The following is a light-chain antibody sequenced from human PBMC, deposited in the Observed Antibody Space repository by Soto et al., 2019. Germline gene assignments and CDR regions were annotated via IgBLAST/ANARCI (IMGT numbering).Light chain of an antibody. J-gene: IGKJ4*01. V-gene: IGKV3-15*01. CDR3: QQCSWPLT. CDR2: DAS. CDR1: QSVSSN. Sequence: EIVMTQSPATLSVSPGERATLSCRASQSVSSNLAWYQQKPGQAPRLLIYDASTRATGIPDRFSGSGSETEFTLTISSLQSEDFAVYYCQQCSWPLTFGGGTKVEIK.